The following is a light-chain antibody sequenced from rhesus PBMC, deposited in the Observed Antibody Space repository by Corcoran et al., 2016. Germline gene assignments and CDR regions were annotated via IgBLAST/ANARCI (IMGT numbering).Light chain of an antibody. V-gene: IGKV1-66*01. Sequence: DIQMTQSPSSLSASVGDRVTITCRASQGINHYFSWYQQKPGKAPKPLISYASTLEAGVPSRFSGSGSGTDYILTISSLLPEDIATYYCQQYNDSPPTFGGGTKVEIK. CDR3: QQYNDSPPT. CDR2: YAS. CDR1: QGINHY. J-gene: IGKJ4*01.